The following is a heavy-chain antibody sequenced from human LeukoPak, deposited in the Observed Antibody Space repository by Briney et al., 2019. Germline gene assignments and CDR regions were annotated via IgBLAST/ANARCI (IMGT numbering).Heavy chain of an antibody. J-gene: IGHJ3*02. CDR1: GVSIIIDKYY. D-gene: IGHD2-21*01. CDR2: MYYSGST. CDR3: ATPYCGTISCLDVFDI. V-gene: IGHV4-31*03. Sequence: PSQTLSLTCIVSGVSIIIDKYYWSWIRQRPGKGLEWIGYMYYSGSTSYNPSLKSRVSISLGTPKNQFSLKLTSVTAADTAVYYCATPYCGTISCLDVFDIWGQGTMVTVSS.